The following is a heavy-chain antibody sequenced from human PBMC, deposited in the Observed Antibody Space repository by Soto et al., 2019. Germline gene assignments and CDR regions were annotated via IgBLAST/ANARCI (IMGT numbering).Heavy chain of an antibody. J-gene: IGHJ4*02. CDR3: ARLYCSSGSCYNDY. D-gene: IGHD2-15*01. Sequence: TLSLPCSVSGSPPLRYGYYLSWIRQTPGMGPQWMGRITQSGKTHYNQSLKGRLSLSMDTSENQFSLQLRAVTVADTAVYFCARLYCSSGSCYNDYWGEGTQGTVS. CDR1: GSPPLRYGYY. CDR2: ITQSGKT. V-gene: IGHV4-38-2*02.